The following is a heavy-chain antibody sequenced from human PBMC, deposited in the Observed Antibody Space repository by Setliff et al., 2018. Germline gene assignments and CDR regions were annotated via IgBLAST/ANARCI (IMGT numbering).Heavy chain of an antibody. CDR3: TTDRVFTMVRGVDSGY. CDR2: ISAYNGNT. Sequence: ASVKVSCKASGYTFTSYGISWVRQAPGQGLEWMGWISAYNGNTNYAQKLQGRVTMTTDTSTSTAYMELRSLRSDDTAVYYCTTDRVFTMVRGVDSGYWGQGTLVTVSS. J-gene: IGHJ4*02. V-gene: IGHV1-18*01. CDR1: GYTFTSYG. D-gene: IGHD3-10*01.